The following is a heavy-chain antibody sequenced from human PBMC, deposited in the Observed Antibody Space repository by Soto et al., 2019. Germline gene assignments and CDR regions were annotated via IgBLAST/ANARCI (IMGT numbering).Heavy chain of an antibody. Sequence: TGGSLRLSCAASGFTFSSYGMHWVRQAPGKGLEWVAVISYDGSNKYYADSVKGRFTISRDNSKNTLYLQMNSLRAEDTAVYYCAKGFSSWYFEDGMDVWGQGTTVTVSS. CDR1: GFTFSSYG. CDR3: AKGFSSWYFEDGMDV. D-gene: IGHD6-13*01. CDR2: ISYDGSNK. V-gene: IGHV3-30*18. J-gene: IGHJ6*02.